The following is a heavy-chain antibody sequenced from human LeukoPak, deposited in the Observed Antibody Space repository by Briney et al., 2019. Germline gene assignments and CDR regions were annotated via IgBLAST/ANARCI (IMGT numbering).Heavy chain of an antibody. CDR1: GFTFSSYE. V-gene: IGHV3-48*03. CDR2: VSNSGSTI. J-gene: IGHJ4*02. CDR3: ASPWDYGAH. D-gene: IGHD4-17*01. Sequence: GGSLRLSCAASGFTFSSYEMNWVRQAPGKGLEWVSFVSNSGSTIYYADSVKGRSTISRDNAKNSLYLQMSSLRAEDTAVYYCASPWDYGAHWGQGTLVTVSS.